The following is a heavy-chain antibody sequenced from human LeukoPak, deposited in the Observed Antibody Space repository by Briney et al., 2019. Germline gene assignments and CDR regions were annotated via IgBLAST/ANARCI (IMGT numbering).Heavy chain of an antibody. V-gene: IGHV3-23*01. CDR2: VNDRGIGT. J-gene: IGHJ6*02. Sequence: GGSLRLSCAASGFTFSKYAMSWVRQAPGKGLEWVSTVNDRGIGTYYADSVKGRFTISRDNSKNTLSLQMISLRAEDTAVYYCAIARYCSGGSCYSRYYYYGMDVWGQGTTVTVSS. CDR3: AIARYCSGGSCYSRYYYYGMDV. D-gene: IGHD2-15*01. CDR1: GFTFSKYA.